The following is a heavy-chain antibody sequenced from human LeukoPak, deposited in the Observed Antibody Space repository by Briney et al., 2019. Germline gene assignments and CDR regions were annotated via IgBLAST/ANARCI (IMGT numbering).Heavy chain of an antibody. CDR1: GGTFSSYA. J-gene: IGHJ3*02. V-gene: IGHV1-69*04. CDR2: IIPILGIA. D-gene: IGHD2-15*01. Sequence: VASVKVSCKASGGTFSSYAISWVRQAPGQGLEWMGRIIPILGIANYAQKFQGRVTITADKSTSTAYMELSSLRSEDTAVYYCARDGGAEYCSGGSCYSILGAFDIWGQGTMVTVSS. CDR3: ARDGGAEYCSGGSCYSILGAFDI.